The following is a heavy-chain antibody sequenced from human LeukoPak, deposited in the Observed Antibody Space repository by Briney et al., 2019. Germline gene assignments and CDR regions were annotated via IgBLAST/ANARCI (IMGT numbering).Heavy chain of an antibody. Sequence: GGSLRLSCAASGFTFSSYGMSWVRQAPGKGLEWVSAISGSGGSTYYADSVKGRFTISRDNSKNTLYLQMNSLRAEDTAVYYCARGAHKRDDYGGFFDYWGQGTLVTVSS. CDR1: GFTFSSYG. CDR3: ARGAHKRDDYGGFFDY. J-gene: IGHJ4*02. V-gene: IGHV3-23*01. CDR2: ISGSGGST. D-gene: IGHD4-23*01.